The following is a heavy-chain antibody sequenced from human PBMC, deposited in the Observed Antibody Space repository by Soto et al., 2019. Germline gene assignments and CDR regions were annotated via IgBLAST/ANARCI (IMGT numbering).Heavy chain of an antibody. J-gene: IGHJ4*02. V-gene: IGHV3-23*04. CDR2: ISGSGNSP. Sequence: EVQLVESGGRLVQRGGSLRLSCSGSGFIFGDHVMDWVRQAPGKGLEWVAGISGSGNSPFFRDSVKGRFTISRDNSKNTVYREMNNLRDEDSAMYFGARGTHSYSGSHELDVWGLGTLVTVSS. CDR3: ARGTHSYSGSHELDV. CDR1: GFIFGDHV. D-gene: IGHD1-26*01.